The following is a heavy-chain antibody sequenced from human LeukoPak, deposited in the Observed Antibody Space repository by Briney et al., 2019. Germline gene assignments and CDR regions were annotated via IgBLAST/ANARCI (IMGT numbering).Heavy chain of an antibody. D-gene: IGHD5-18*01. V-gene: IGHV1-3*01. CDR3: ARDQVYSYGLGIDY. CDR2: INAGNGDT. J-gene: IGHJ4*02. CDR1: GYIFTNYI. Sequence: GASVTVSCKASGYIFTNYIIHWVRQAPGQRLEWMGWINAGNGDTKYSQKFQVRVTITADESTSTAYMELSSLRSEDTAVYYCARDQVYSYGLGIDYWGQGTLVTVSS.